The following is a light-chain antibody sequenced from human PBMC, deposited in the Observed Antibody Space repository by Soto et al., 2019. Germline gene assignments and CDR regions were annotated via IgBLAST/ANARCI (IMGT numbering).Light chain of an antibody. CDR1: QTISGW. CDR3: QQYNSYPWT. CDR2: DAS. J-gene: IGKJ1*01. V-gene: IGKV1-5*01. Sequence: DIQMTQSPSTLSASVGDGVTITCRASQTISGWLAWYQQRPGKAPKLLISDASSLRSGVPSRFSGSGSGTEFTLTISSLQPDDFGSYYCQQYNSYPWTFDHGTTVEV.